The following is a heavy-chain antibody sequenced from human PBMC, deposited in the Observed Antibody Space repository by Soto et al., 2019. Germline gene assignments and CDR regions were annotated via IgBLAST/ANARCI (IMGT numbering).Heavy chain of an antibody. CDR3: ARVGAYCGGDCYPDFDY. CDR1: GYTFTIYG. J-gene: IGHJ4*02. D-gene: IGHD2-21*02. CDR2: ISAYNGNT. Sequence: ASVKVSCKASGYTFTIYGISWVRQAPGQGLEWMGWISAYNGNTNYAQKLQGRVTMTTDTSTSTAYMELRSLRSDDTAVYYCARVGAYCGGDCYPDFDYWGQGTLVTVSS. V-gene: IGHV1-18*01.